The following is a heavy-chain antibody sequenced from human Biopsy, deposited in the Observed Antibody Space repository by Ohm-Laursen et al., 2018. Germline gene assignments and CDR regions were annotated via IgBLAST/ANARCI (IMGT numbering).Heavy chain of an antibody. CDR3: ARDIMNRIAGLVARSDVFDV. J-gene: IGHJ3*01. Sequence: ASVKVSCKGSGYAVNDYFLHWLRQAPGQGPEWMGWISPNSGGTGYAQKFQGRVTMTTDTSTSTVYLELRRLISDDTAVYYCARDIMNRIAGLVARSDVFDVWGQGTLVTVSS. D-gene: IGHD3-16*01. CDR2: ISPNSGGT. V-gene: IGHV1-2*02. CDR1: GYAVNDYF.